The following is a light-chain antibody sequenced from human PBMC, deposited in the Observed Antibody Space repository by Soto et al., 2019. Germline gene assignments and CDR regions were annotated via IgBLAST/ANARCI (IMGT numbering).Light chain of an antibody. J-gene: IGLJ1*01. Sequence: QSVLTQPRSVSGSPGQSVTISCTGTSSDVGSYNYVSWYQHHPGKAPRLLLYDVSERPSGVPDRFSGSKSGNTASLTISGLQAEDEADYYCTSHAGSNNYVFGTGTKVTVL. CDR2: DVS. CDR1: SSDVGSYNY. V-gene: IGLV2-11*01. CDR3: TSHAGSNNYV.